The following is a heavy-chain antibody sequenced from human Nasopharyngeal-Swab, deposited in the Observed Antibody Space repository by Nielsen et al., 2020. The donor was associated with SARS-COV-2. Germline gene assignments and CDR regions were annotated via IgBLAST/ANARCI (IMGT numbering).Heavy chain of an antibody. V-gene: IGHV3-11*05. J-gene: IGHJ5*02. D-gene: IGHD4-17*01. Sequence: GGSLRLSCAASGFTFSDYYMSWIRQAPGKGLEWVSYISSSSSYTNYADSVKGRFTISRDNAKSSLYLQMNSLGAEDTAVYYCARGTATGWFDPWGQGTLVTVSS. CDR2: ISSSSSYT. CDR1: GFTFSDYY. CDR3: ARGTATGWFDP.